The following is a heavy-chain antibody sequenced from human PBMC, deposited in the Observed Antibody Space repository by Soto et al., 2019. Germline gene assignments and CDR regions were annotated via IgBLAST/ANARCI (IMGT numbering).Heavy chain of an antibody. J-gene: IGHJ6*03. D-gene: IGHD2-2*01. CDR2: IYSGGST. Sequence: ESGGGLVQPGGSLRLSCAASGFTVSSNYMSWVRQAPGKGLEWVSVIYSGGSTYYADSVKGRFTISRDNSKNTLYLQMNSLRAEDTAVYYCARESLGYCSSTSCYEASYYYYMDVWGKGTTVTVSS. V-gene: IGHV3-66*01. CDR3: ARESLGYCSSTSCYEASYYYYMDV. CDR1: GFTVSSNY.